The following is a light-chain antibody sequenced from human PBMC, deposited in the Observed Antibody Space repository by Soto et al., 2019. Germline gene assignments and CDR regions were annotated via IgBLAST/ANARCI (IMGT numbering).Light chain of an antibody. V-gene: IGKV1-5*01. CDR3: QQYNSYSLWT. J-gene: IGKJ1*01. CDR1: QSISSW. Sequence: DIQMTQSPSTLSASVGDRVTITCRASQSISSWLAWYQQKPGKAPTLLIYDASSLQSGGPSRFSGSGSGTEFTLPIVSMQHDDFATYYCQQYNSYSLWTFGQGTKVEIK. CDR2: DAS.